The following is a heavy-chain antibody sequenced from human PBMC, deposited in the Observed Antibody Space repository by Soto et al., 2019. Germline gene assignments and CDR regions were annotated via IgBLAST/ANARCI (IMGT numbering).Heavy chain of an antibody. CDR2: IWYDGSKK. V-gene: IGHV3-33*08. Sequence: QPGGSLRLSCAASGFTFSSYAMHWVRQAPGKGLEWVAIIWYDGSKKYYADAVRGRFTISRDNSKNTLYLQMNSLRAEDTAVYYCVRDPDISYYESRGYLGWGQGT. D-gene: IGHD3-22*01. CDR3: VRDPDISYYESRGYLG. CDR1: GFTFSSYA. J-gene: IGHJ4*02.